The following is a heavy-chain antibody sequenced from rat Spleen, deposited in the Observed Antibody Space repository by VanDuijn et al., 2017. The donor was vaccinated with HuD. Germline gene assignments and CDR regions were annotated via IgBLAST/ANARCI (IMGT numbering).Heavy chain of an antibody. Sequence: QVQLKESGPGLVQPSQTLSLTCTVSGLSLTSNTVHWVRQPPGKGLEWMGGVWGDGSTAYNSALKSRLSITRDTSKSQVFLKMNSLQTDDTATYYCARHDGGYSYVMDAWGQGASVTVSS. V-gene: IGHV2-1*01. J-gene: IGHJ4*01. CDR3: ARHDGGYSYVMDA. CDR1: GLSLTSNT. D-gene: IGHD1-11*01. CDR2: VWGDGST.